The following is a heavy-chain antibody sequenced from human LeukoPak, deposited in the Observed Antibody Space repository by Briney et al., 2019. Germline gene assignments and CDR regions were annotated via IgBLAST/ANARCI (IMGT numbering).Heavy chain of an antibody. J-gene: IGHJ5*02. Sequence: GASVKVSCKASGYTFTSYGISWVRQAPGQGLEWMGWISAYNGNTNYAQKLQGRVTMTTDTSTSTAYLELRSLRSDDTAVYYCARDYDRWNNDCFDPWGQGTLVIVSS. D-gene: IGHD1/OR15-1a*01. V-gene: IGHV1-18*01. CDR2: ISAYNGNT. CDR3: ARDYDRWNNDCFDP. CDR1: GYTFTSYG.